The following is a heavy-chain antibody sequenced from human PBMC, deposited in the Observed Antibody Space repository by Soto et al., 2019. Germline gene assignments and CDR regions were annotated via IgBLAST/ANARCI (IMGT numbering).Heavy chain of an antibody. CDR1: GGSISSGGTGSY. Sequence: QVQLQESGPGLVKPSQTLSLTCTVSGGSISSGGTGSYWTWIRQLPGKGLEWIGYIYYTGNTYYNPSLTSRPTISIDTSENQFSLKLTSVTAADTAVYFCASGHDAYKVRSWGQGILVTVSS. J-gene: IGHJ5*02. V-gene: IGHV4-31*03. CDR2: IYYTGNT. D-gene: IGHD1-1*01. CDR3: ASGHDAYKVRS.